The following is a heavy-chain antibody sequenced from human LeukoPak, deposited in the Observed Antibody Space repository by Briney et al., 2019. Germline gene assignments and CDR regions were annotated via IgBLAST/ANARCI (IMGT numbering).Heavy chain of an antibody. J-gene: IGHJ4*02. CDR1: GFTFDDYA. Sequence: PGGSLRLSCAASGFTFDDYAMHWVRQAPGKGLEWVSGISWDSGSIGYADSVKGRFTISRDNAKNSLYLQMNSLRAEDTALYYCAKDYLSGSGSYFAYFDYWGQGTLVTVSS. V-gene: IGHV3-9*01. D-gene: IGHD3-10*01. CDR2: ISWDSGSI. CDR3: AKDYLSGSGSYFAYFDY.